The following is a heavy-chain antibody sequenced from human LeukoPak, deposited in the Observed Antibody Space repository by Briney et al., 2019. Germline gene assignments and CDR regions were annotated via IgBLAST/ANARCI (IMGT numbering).Heavy chain of an antibody. V-gene: IGHV4-59*12. CDR3: ARDRNCSGGSCYAQLENWFDP. Sequence: PSETLSLTCTVSGGSISSYYWSWTRQPPGKGLEWIGYIYYSGSTSYNPSLKSRATISVDTSKNQFSLKLSSVTAADTAVYYCARDRNCSGGSCYAQLENWFDPWGQGTLVTVSS. J-gene: IGHJ5*02. CDR2: IYYSGST. D-gene: IGHD2-15*01. CDR1: GGSISSYY.